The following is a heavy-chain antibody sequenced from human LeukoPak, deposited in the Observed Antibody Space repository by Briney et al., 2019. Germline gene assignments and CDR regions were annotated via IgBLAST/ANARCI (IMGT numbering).Heavy chain of an antibody. CDR3: ARASAGNFGQ. J-gene: IGHJ4*02. CDR2: ITSSNSL. CDR1: GFTFSSYS. Sequence: GGSLRLSCAASGFTFSSYSMNWVRQAPGKGLEWVSSITSSNSLYYADSVKGRFTISRDNARNSVYLQMNSLRAEDTAVYYCARASAGNFGQWGQGTLVTVSS. V-gene: IGHV3-21*01. D-gene: IGHD4-23*01.